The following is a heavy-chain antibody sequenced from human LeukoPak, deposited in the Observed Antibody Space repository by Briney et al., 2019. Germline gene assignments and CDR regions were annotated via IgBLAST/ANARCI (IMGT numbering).Heavy chain of an antibody. CDR1: GGSITSGSFY. V-gene: IGHV4-39*01. CDR2: VYNSGST. Sequence: SETLSLTCTFSGGSITSGSFYWAWIRQPPGKGLEYIGSVYNSGSTYDNPSLKSRVTISVDTPKNQFSLKLSSVTAADTAMYYCARQWGITARLDYWGQGTLVTVSS. J-gene: IGHJ4*02. CDR3: ARQWGITARLDY. D-gene: IGHD6-6*01.